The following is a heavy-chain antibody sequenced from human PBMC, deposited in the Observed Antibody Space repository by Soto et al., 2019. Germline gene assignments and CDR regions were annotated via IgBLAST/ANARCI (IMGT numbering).Heavy chain of an antibody. D-gene: IGHD6-19*01. CDR2: ISGYNGNT. J-gene: IGHJ6*02. Sequence: ASVKVSCKTSGYTFISYGISWVRQAPGQGLEWMGWISGYNGNTNYAQKFQGRITMTTDTSTSTAFMELRSLRSDDTAIYFCARGMDSAWSNYFSGLDVWGQGTMVTVSS. CDR3: ARGMDSAWSNYFSGLDV. V-gene: IGHV1-18*01. CDR1: GYTFISYG.